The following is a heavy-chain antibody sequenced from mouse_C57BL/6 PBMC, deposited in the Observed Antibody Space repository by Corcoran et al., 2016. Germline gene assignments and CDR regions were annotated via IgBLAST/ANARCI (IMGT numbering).Heavy chain of an antibody. CDR3: AKRGNVWYFDV. D-gene: IGHD2-1*01. CDR2: INPYSGVP. J-gene: IGHJ1*03. CDR1: GYTFTTYG. Sequence: QIQLVQSGPELKKPGETVKISCKASGYTFTTYGMSWVKQAPGKGLKWMGWINPYSGVPTYADDFKGRFAFSLETSASTAYLQINNLKNEDTATYFCAKRGNVWYFDVWGTGTTVTVSS. V-gene: IGHV9-3*01.